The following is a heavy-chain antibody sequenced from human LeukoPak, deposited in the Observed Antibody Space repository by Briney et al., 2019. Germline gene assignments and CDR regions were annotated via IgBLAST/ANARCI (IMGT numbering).Heavy chain of an antibody. CDR1: GFTLSDYF. D-gene: IGHD6-13*01. J-gene: IGHJ4*02. CDR3: TRRSSTWYSDY. V-gene: IGHV3-72*01. CDR2: IRDKVHSYNT. Sequence: GSLRLSCAPSGFTLSDYFIDWVRQAPGKGLEWVGRIRDKVHSYNTEYAASVKGRFTISRDDSKDSLFLQMDSLQIEDTAVYYCTRRSSTWYSDYWGQGTLVTVSS.